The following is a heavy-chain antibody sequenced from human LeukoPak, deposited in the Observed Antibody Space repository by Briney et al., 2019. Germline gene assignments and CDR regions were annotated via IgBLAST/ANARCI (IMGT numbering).Heavy chain of an antibody. J-gene: IGHJ3*02. Sequence: GESLKISCKVSGYSFTNYWIGWVRQMPGKGLEWMGIIYPGDSNSRYSPSFQGQVTFSADKSINTAHLHWSSLKASDTAMYFCASQRLGGAFDIWGQGTMVTVSS. CDR1: GYSFTNYW. CDR3: ASQRLGGAFDI. D-gene: IGHD3-16*01. CDR2: IYPGDSNS. V-gene: IGHV5-51*01.